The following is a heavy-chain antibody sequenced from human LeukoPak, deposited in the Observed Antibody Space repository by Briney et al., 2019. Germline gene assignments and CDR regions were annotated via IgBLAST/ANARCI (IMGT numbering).Heavy chain of an antibody. CDR1: GFTVSSNY. V-gene: IGHV3-66*01. CDR2: IYSGGST. Sequence: GGSLRLSCAASGFTVSSNYMSWVRQAPGKGLEWVSVIYSGGSTYYTDSVKGRFTISRDNSKNTLYLQMNSLRAEDTAVYYCAMGRGRYTVTTRPLDYWGQGTLVTVSS. J-gene: IGHJ4*02. D-gene: IGHD4-17*01. CDR3: AMGRGRYTVTTRPLDY.